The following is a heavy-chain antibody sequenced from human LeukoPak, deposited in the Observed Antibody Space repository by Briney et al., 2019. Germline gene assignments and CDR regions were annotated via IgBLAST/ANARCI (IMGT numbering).Heavy chain of an antibody. CDR3: ARFYDSSGYYYIGDAFDI. V-gene: IGHV4-59*01. J-gene: IGHJ3*02. CDR1: GGSLSSYY. D-gene: IGHD3-22*01. Sequence: SETLSLTCTVSGGSLSSYYWSWIRQPPGKGREWVGYIYYIGSTNYNPSLKSRVTISVDTSKNQFSLKLSSVTAAETAVYYCARFYDSSGYYYIGDAFDIWGQGTMVTVSS. CDR2: IYYIGST.